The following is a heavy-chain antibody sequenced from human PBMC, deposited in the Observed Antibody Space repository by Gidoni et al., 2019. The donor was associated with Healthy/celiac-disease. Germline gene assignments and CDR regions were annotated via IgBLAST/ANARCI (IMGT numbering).Heavy chain of an antibody. Sequence: EVQLVESGGGLVQPGGSLKLSCAASGFTFSGSAMHWVRQASGKGLEWVGRIRSKDNSYATAYAASVKGRFTISRDDSKNTAYLQMNSLKTEDTAVYYCTRHRQIFYYDTRSSAFDIWGQGTMVTVSS. CDR3: TRHRQIFYYDTRSSAFDI. V-gene: IGHV3-73*02. CDR2: IRSKDNSYAT. CDR1: GFTFSGSA. J-gene: IGHJ3*02. D-gene: IGHD3-22*01.